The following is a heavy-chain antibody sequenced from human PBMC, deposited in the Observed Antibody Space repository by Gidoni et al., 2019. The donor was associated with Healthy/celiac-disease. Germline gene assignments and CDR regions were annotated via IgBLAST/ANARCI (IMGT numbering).Heavy chain of an antibody. CDR3: AGGADIVVVVTAIGYFDY. Sequence: QVQLAQSGAEVKKPGASVKVSCKASGYTFTSYSMHWMRQGPGQGLECRGIINPSGGSTSYSQKFQGRVTMTRDTSTSTVYMELSSLRSEDTAVYYCAGGADIVVVVTAIGYFDYWGQGTLVTVSS. CDR1: GYTFTSYS. D-gene: IGHD2-21*02. V-gene: IGHV1-46*03. J-gene: IGHJ4*02. CDR2: INPSGGST.